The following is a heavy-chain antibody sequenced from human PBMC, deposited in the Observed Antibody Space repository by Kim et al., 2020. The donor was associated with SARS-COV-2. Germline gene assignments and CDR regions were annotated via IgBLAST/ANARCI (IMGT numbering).Heavy chain of an antibody. CDR2: IYYSGST. CDR3: ARQVDSSGTQTAWFDP. V-gene: IGHV4-59*08. Sequence: SETLSLTCTVSGGSISSYYWSWIRQPPGKGLEWIGYIYYSGSTNYNPSLKSRVTISVDTSKNQFSLKLSSVTAADTAVYYCARQVDSSGTQTAWFDPWGQGTLVTVSS. D-gene: IGHD3-22*01. CDR1: GGSISSYY. J-gene: IGHJ5*02.